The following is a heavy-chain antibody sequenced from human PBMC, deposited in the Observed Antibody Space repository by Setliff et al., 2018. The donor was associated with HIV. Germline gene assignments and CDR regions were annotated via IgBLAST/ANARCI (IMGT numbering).Heavy chain of an antibody. Sequence: ASVKVSCKASGNNFTTYAINWVRQAPGQGLEWMGWINTNTGDPRYAQGFTERFVFSVDTSGSTAYLQINSLKSKDTAMYYCARAGRLTYYNFWSGRGWFDPWGQGTLVTVSS. CDR3: ARAGRLTYYNFWSGRGWFDP. D-gene: IGHD3-3*01. V-gene: IGHV7-4-1*02. CDR2: INTNTGDP. CDR1: GNNFTTYA. J-gene: IGHJ5*02.